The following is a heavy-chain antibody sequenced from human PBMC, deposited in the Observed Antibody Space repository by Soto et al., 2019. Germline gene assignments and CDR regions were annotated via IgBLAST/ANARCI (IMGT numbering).Heavy chain of an antibody. D-gene: IGHD6-13*01. CDR1: GGTFSSYA. Sequence: ASVKVSCKASGGTFSSYAISWVRQAPGQGLEWMGGIIPIFGTANYAQKFQGRVTITADESTSTAYMELSSLRSEDTAVYYCARKIAAAGNFDAFDIWGQGTMVTVSS. CDR3: ARKIAAAGNFDAFDI. J-gene: IGHJ3*02. CDR2: IIPIFGTA. V-gene: IGHV1-69*13.